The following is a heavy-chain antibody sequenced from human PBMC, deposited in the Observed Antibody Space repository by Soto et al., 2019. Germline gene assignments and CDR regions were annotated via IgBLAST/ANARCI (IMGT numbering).Heavy chain of an antibody. D-gene: IGHD2-8*02. CDR2: ISSSSTAI. Sequence: GGSLRLSCAASGFSFSSYSMNWVRQAPGKGLEWVSSISSSSTAIFYGDSVKGRFIISRDNAENSLYLQMNSLRAEDTAVYYCARDKITGLFDYWGQGTLVTVSS. CDR3: ARDKITGLFDY. CDR1: GFSFSSYS. V-gene: IGHV3-21*01. J-gene: IGHJ4*02.